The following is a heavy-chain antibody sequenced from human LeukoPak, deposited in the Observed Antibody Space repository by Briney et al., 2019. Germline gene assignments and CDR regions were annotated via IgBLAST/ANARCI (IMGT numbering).Heavy chain of an antibody. CDR2: ISSSSSYI. J-gene: IGHJ5*02. CDR1: GFTFSSYS. CDR3: ASGWWFSSSSVEAPVRIKRRGFDR. V-gene: IGHV3-21*01. Sequence: PGGSLRLSCAASGFTFSSYSMNWVRQAPGKGLEWVSSISSSSSYIYYADSVKGRFTISRDNAKNSLYLQMNSLRAEDTAVYYCASGWWFSSSSVEAPVRIKRRGFDRWGQGTLVTVSS. D-gene: IGHD6-13*01.